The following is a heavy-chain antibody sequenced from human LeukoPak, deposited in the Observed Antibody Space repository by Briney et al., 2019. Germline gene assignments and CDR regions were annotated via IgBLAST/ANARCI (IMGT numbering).Heavy chain of an antibody. D-gene: IGHD3-22*01. CDR2: ITSSSSDI. V-gene: IGHV3-21*01. CDR3: ARVFWETVNTGYYSDF. Sequence: GGSLRLSCVASEFVFSSHAMIWVCQAPGKGLEWISSITSSSSDIFYADSVRGRFTISRDNANNALHLQMNSLRAEDTAVYYCARVFWETVNTGYYSDFWGQGTLVTVSS. J-gene: IGHJ4*02. CDR1: EFVFSSHA.